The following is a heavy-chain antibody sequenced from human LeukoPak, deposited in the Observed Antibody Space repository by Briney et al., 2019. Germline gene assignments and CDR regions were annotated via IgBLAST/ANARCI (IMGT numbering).Heavy chain of an antibody. CDR2: TYYRSKWYN. CDR3: ARLLEYYDSSGPNYYGMDV. J-gene: IGHJ6*02. CDR1: GDSVSSNSAA. D-gene: IGHD3-22*01. Sequence: SQTLSLTCAISGDSVSSNSAAWNWIRQSPSRGLEWLGRTYYRSKWYNDYAVSVKSRITINPDTSKYQFSLQLNSVTPEDTAVYYCARLLEYYDSSGPNYYGMDVWGQGTTVTVSS. V-gene: IGHV6-1*01.